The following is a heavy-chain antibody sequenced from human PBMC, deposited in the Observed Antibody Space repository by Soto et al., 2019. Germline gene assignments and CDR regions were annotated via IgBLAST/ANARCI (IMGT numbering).Heavy chain of an antibody. V-gene: IGHV1-3*01. D-gene: IGHD3-3*01. J-gene: IGHJ4*02. CDR3: ARGGYDFWSGYSYYFDY. CDR2: INAGNGNT. CDR1: GYTFTSYA. Sequence: QVQLVQSGAEVKKPGASVKVSCKASGYTFTSYAMHWVRQAPGQRLEWMGWINAGNGNTKYSQKFQGRVTITRDTSASTDYMELSSLRSEDTAVYYCARGGYDFWSGYSYYFDYWGLGTLVTVSS.